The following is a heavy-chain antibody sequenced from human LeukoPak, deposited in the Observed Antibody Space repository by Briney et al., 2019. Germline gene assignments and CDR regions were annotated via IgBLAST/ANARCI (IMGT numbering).Heavy chain of an antibody. CDR2: ISGSGGST. D-gene: IGHD6-13*01. Sequence: GGSLRLSCAASGFTFSSYAMSWVRQAPGKGLEWVSAISGSGGSTYYADSVKGRFTISRDNSKNTLCLQMNSLRAEDTAVYYCANGRTGYSSRSVNYFDYWGQGTLVTVSS. CDR3: ANGRTGYSSRSVNYFDY. CDR1: GFTFSSYA. J-gene: IGHJ4*02. V-gene: IGHV3-23*01.